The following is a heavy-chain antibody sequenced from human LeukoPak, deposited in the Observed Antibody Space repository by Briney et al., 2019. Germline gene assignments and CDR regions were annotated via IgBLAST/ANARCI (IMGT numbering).Heavy chain of an antibody. CDR2: IASSGSTTE. CDR3: ARVRMWSGEFL. CDR1: GFTFSDYY. Sequence: PGGSLRLSCAASGFTFSDYYMSWIRQAPGKGLEWISYIASSGSTTEYHADSVEGRFTISRDNAKNSLYLQMNSLSAEATAIYYCARVRMWSGEFLWGQGTLVTVSS. D-gene: IGHD3-10*01. V-gene: IGHV3-11*01. J-gene: IGHJ4*02.